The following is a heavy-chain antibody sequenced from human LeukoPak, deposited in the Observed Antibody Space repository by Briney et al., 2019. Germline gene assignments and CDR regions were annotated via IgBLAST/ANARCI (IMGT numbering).Heavy chain of an antibody. CDR2: IIPIFGTA. CDR1: GGTFSSYA. J-gene: IGHJ4*02. CDR3: ARVGSGFWSGYYDY. V-gene: IGHV1-69*05. Sequence: ASVKVSCKASGGTFSSYAISWVRQAPGQGLEWMGGIIPIFGTANYAQKFQGRVTITTDESTSTAYMELSSLRSEDTAVYYCARVGSGFWSGYYDYWGQGTLVTVSS. D-gene: IGHD3-3*01.